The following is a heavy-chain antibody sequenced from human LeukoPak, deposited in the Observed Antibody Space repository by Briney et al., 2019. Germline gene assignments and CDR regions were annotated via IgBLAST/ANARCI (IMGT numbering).Heavy chain of an antibody. J-gene: IGHJ4*02. Sequence: PLASVKVSCKASGYTFTSYGISWVRQAPGQGLEWMGWISAYNGNTNYAQKLQGRVTMTTDTSTSTAYMELRSLRSDDTAVYYCARDRYYDILTGSDYWGQGTLVTVSS. CDR1: GYTFTSYG. CDR2: ISAYNGNT. CDR3: ARDRYYDILTGSDY. V-gene: IGHV1-18*01. D-gene: IGHD3-9*01.